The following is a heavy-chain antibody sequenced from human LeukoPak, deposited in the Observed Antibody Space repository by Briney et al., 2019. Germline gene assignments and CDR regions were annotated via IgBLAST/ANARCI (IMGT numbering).Heavy chain of an antibody. J-gene: IGHJ5*02. D-gene: IGHD6-19*01. Sequence: ASVKVSCKASGYTFTSYDINWVRQATGQGLEWMGWMNSNSGNTGYAQKFQGRVTMTRNTSISTAYMELSSLRSEDTAVYYCARAITNPSIAVAGTSKKLNWFDLWGQGTLVTVSS. CDR2: MNSNSGNT. CDR3: ARAITNPSIAVAGTSKKLNWFDL. CDR1: GYTFTSYD. V-gene: IGHV1-8*01.